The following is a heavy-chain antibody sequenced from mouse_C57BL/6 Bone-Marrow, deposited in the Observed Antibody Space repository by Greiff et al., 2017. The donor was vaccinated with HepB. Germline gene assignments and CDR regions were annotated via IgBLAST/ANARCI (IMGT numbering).Heavy chain of an antibody. J-gene: IGHJ3*01. Sequence: EVKLLESGPGLVKPSQSLSLTCSVSGYSFTSCYYWYWIRQPPGNQLGCMGYISYDGSNNYNPSLKNRISVTRDRSKNQMFLKLNTVTTEDTATYDCANDYYCSSWGAYWGQGTLVTVSA. V-gene: IGHV3-6*01. CDR1: GYSFTSCYY. CDR2: ISYDGSN. CDR3: ANDYYCSSWGAY. D-gene: IGHD1-1*01.